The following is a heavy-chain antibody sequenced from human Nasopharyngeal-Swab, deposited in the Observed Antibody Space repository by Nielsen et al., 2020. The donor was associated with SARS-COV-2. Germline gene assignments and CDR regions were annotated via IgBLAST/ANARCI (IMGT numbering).Heavy chain of an antibody. J-gene: IGHJ4*02. Sequence: GSLRLSCTVSGGSISSSSSYCWVWIRQPPGKGLEWIGTIYYGGTTYYNPSLKSRLTISVDKSKNQFSLQLSSVTAADTAVYYCVRSSSWYYFDYWAQGTQVTVSS. CDR2: IYYGGTT. V-gene: IGHV4-39*01. CDR3: VRSSSWYYFDY. D-gene: IGHD6-13*01. CDR1: GGSISSSSSYC.